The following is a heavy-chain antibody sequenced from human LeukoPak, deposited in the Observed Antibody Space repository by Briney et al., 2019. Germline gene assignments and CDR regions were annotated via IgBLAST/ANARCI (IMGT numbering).Heavy chain of an antibody. J-gene: IGHJ4*02. V-gene: IGHV3-30*02. CDR3: AKERRGYSYGPDY. D-gene: IGHD5-18*01. Sequence: GGSLRLSCAASGFTFSNFGMHWVRQTPGKGLEWVAFIRFDGTSEFYADSVKGRFTISRDNSKNTLYLQMNSLRAEDTAVYYCAKERRGYSYGPDYWGQGTLVTLSS. CDR2: IRFDGTSE. CDR1: GFTFSNFG.